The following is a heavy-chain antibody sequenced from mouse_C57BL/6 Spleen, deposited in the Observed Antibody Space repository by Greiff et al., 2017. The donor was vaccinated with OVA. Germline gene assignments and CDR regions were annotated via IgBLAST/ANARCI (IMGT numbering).Heavy chain of an antibody. V-gene: IGHV1-82*01. CDR1: GYAFSSSW. D-gene: IGHD1-1*01. CDR2: IYPGDGDT. CDR3: ARDYYGSSYLYWYFDV. Sequence: QVQLQQSGPELVKPGASVKISCKASGYAFSSSWMNWVKQRPGKGLEWIGRIYPGDGDTNYNGKFKGKATLTADKSSSTAYMQLSSLTSEDSAVYVCARDYYGSSYLYWYFDVWGTGTTVTVSS. J-gene: IGHJ1*03.